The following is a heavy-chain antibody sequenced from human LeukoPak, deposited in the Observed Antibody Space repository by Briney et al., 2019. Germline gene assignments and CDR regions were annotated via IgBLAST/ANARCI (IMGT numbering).Heavy chain of an antibody. CDR2: ISGSGGST. Sequence: GGSLRLSCVASGFTFSSYAMSWVRQAPGKGLEWVSAISGSGGSTYYADSVKGRFTISRDNSKNTLYLQMNSLRAEDTAVCYCAKALGIAVAGTGFDYWGQGTLVTVSS. J-gene: IGHJ4*02. D-gene: IGHD6-19*01. CDR1: GFTFSSYA. V-gene: IGHV3-23*01. CDR3: AKALGIAVAGTGFDY.